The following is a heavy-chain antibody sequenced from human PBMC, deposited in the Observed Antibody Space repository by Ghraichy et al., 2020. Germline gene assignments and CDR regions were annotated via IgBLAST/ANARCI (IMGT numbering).Heavy chain of an antibody. D-gene: IGHD6-19*01. J-gene: IGHJ4*02. CDR3: TRHTDRRPGIAVAFDY. V-gene: IGHV4-39*01. Sequence: SQTLSLTCTVSGVSIGSSSYYWGWSRQPPGKDLEWIGSIYYSGATYYSPSLKSRVTISVDTSKNLISLNLRSVTAADTAVYYCTRHTDRRPGIAVAFDYWGQGTLVTVSS. CDR2: IYYSGAT. CDR1: GVSIGSSSYY.